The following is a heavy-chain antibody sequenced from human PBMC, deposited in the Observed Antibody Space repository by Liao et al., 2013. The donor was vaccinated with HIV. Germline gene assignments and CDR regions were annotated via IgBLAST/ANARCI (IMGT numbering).Heavy chain of an antibody. J-gene: IGHJ3*01. V-gene: IGHV4-61*02. CDR1: GGSISNGNYY. CDR3: ARVGAPGTWGFIDY. CDR2: FYTSGST. Sequence: QVQLQESGPGLVKPSQTLSLTCTVSGGSISNGNYYWIWIRQPAGKGLEWIGRFYTSGSTNYNPSLKSRVTISVDTSKNQFSLKLSSVTAADTAVYYCARVGAPGTWGFIDYWGQGTMVTVSS. D-gene: IGHD6-13*01.